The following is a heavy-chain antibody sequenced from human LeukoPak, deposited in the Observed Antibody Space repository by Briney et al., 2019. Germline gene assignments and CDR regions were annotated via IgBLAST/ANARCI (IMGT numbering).Heavy chain of an antibody. V-gene: IGHV1-2*02. D-gene: IGHD6-19*01. Sequence: ASVKVSCKASGYTFTGYYMHWVRQAPGQGREWMGWINPNSGGTNYAQKFPGRVTMTRDTSISTAYMELSRLSSDDTAVYYCARDLEIAVAGTSDYYYGMDVWGQGTTVTVPS. J-gene: IGHJ6*02. CDR2: INPNSGGT. CDR1: GYTFTGYY. CDR3: ARDLEIAVAGTSDYYYGMDV.